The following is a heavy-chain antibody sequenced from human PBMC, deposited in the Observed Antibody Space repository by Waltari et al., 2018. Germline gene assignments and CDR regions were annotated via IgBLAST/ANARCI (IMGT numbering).Heavy chain of an antibody. J-gene: IGHJ1*01. CDR3: AREVAMGKYFQH. Sequence: QVQLQESGPGLVKPSQTLSLTCTVSGGSISSGSYYWSWIRQPAGKGLEWIGYIYTSGSTNYNPSLKSRVTISVDTSKNQFSLKLSSVTAADTAVYYCAREVAMGKYFQHWGQGTLVTVSS. V-gene: IGHV4-61*09. D-gene: IGHD7-27*01. CDR2: IYTSGST. CDR1: GGSISSGSYY.